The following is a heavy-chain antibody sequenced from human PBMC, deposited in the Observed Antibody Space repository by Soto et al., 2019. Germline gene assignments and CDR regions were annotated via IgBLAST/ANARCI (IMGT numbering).Heavy chain of an antibody. CDR3: AREAPRPMRHYFDY. J-gene: IGHJ4*02. CDR2: VYYTEST. Sequence: SETLSLTCTVSGGSISGYYWGWIRQPPGKGLEWIGYVYYTESTNYNPSLKSRVTMSLDTSKSQFSLNLSSVTAADTAVYCCAREAPRPMRHYFDYWGQGTVVTVSS. D-gene: IGHD6-6*01. CDR1: GGSISGYY. V-gene: IGHV4-59*01.